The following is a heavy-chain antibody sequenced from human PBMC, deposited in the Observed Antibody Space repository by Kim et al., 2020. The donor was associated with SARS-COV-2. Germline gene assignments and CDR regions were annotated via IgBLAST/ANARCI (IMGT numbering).Heavy chain of an antibody. CDR2: ISYDGSNK. CDR1: GFTFSSYA. Sequence: GGSLRLSCAASGFTFSSYAMHWVRQAPGKGLEWVAVISYDGSNKYYADSVKGRFTISRDNSKNTLYLQMNSLRAEDTAVYYCARDFFVESARRTTGTTYWFDPWGQGTLVTVSS. CDR3: ARDFFVESARRTTGTTYWFDP. V-gene: IGHV3-30-3*01. D-gene: IGHD1-1*01. J-gene: IGHJ5*02.